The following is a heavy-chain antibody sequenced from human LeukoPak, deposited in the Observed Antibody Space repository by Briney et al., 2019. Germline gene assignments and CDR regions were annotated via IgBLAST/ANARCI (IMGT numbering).Heavy chain of an antibody. J-gene: IGHJ3*02. V-gene: IGHV1-69*13. CDR1: GGTFSSYA. CDR2: IIPIFGTA. Sequence: SVKVSCKASGGTFSSYAISWVRQAPGQGLEWMGGIIPIFGTANYAQKFQGRVTITADESTSTAYMELSSLRSEDTAVYYCARGLTFGGVTNDAFDIWGQGTMVTVSS. CDR3: ARGLTFGGVTNDAFDI. D-gene: IGHD3-16*01.